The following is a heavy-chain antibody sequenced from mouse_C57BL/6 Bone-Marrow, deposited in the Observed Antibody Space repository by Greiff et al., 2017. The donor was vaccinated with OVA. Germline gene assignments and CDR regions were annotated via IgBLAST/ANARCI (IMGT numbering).Heavy chain of an antibody. CDR2: IYPGDGDT. J-gene: IGHJ4*01. V-gene: IGHV1-82*01. D-gene: IGHD1-3*01. CDR1: GYAFSSSW. CDR3: AKCLLNWIYMDY. Sequence: QVQLQQSGPELVKPGASVKISCKASGYAFSSSWMNWVKQRPGQGLEWIGRIYPGDGDTNYNGKFKGKATLTADKSSSTAYMQLSSLTSGDSAVYFCAKCLLNWIYMDYWGQGTTVTVSS.